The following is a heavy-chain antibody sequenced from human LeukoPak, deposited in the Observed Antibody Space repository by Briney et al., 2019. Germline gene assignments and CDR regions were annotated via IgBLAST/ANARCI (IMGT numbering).Heavy chain of an antibody. CDR1: GYTFSDYY. CDR3: ARGPNTGAFDA. Sequence: ASVKVSCTASGYTFSDYYMNWWRQAPGQRLEWLGWINPKSGDTNFAQNFQGRVTMTRDTSISTSYMELSSLTSDDRAVYYCARGPNTGAFDAWGQGTLVTVSS. CDR2: INPKSGDT. V-gene: IGHV1-2*02. J-gene: IGHJ4*02. D-gene: IGHD7-27*01.